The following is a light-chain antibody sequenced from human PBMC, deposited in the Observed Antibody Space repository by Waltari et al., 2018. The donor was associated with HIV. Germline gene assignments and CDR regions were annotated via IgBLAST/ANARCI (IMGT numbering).Light chain of an antibody. Sequence: DILLTQSPSFVSASPGDRVTFACRANPTISTYLAWYQQRPGKAPELLIYGASSLHIGVPSRFSATGSGTDFRLTITNLQPEDFGIYFCQQMNSYPLTFGGGTKLELK. CDR1: PTISTY. CDR2: GAS. CDR3: QQMNSYPLT. J-gene: IGKJ4*01. V-gene: IGKV1-9*01.